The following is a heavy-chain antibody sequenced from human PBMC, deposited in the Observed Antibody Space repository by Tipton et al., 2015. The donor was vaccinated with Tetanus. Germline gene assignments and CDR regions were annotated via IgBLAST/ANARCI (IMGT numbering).Heavy chain of an antibody. CDR2: IYYSGST. J-gene: IGHJ5*02. D-gene: IGHD6-6*01. V-gene: IGHV4-31*03. CDR1: DGPVSSGGYF. CDR3: ARDQGGGRVVRLNWFDP. Sequence: TLSLTCTVSDGPVSSGGYFWNWIRHHPGKGLEWIGYIYYSGSTFYNPSLRSRLSMSVDTSKNQFSLKLDSVTAADTAIYYCARDQGGGRVVRLNWFDPWGPGILVTVSS.